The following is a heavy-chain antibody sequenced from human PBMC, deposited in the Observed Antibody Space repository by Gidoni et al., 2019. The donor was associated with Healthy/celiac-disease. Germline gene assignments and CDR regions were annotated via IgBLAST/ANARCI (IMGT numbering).Heavy chain of an antibody. D-gene: IGHD3-3*01. CDR3: TRAKVRSGWPIEY. J-gene: IGHJ4*02. CDR1: GFTFGDYA. CDR2: IRSKAYGGTT. Sequence: EVQLVESGGGLVQPGRSLRLSCTASGFTFGDYAMSWFRQAPGKGLGWVGFIRSKAYGGTTEYAASVKGRFTILRDDSKSIAYLQMNSLKTEDTAVYYCTRAKVRSGWPIEYWGQGTLVTVSS. V-gene: IGHV3-49*03.